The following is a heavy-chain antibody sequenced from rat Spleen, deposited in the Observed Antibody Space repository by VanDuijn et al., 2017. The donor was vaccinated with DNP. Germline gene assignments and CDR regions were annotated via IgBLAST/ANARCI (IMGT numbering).Heavy chain of an antibody. D-gene: IGHD1-11*01. CDR3: AKGPNYGGWSDYFDY. CDR2: INKDSSTI. J-gene: IGHJ2*01. CDR1: GSNFNDYW. V-gene: IGHV4-2*01. Sequence: EVKPVESGGGLVQPGRTLKLSCAASGSNFNDYWMGWVRQAPGKGREWIGQINKDSSTIIYSPYLKEKITISRDNTQNTLYLQMSKLGSEDTAIYYCAKGPNYGGWSDYFDYWGQGVMVTVSS.